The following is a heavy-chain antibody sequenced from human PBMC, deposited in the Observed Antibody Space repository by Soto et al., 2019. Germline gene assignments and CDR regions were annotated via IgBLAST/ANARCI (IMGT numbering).Heavy chain of an antibody. D-gene: IGHD2-2*01. Sequence: QVQLVQSGAEVKKPGASVKVSCKASCYTFTSYGISWVRQAPGQGLEWMGWISAYNGNTNYAQKLQGRVTMTTDTTASKAYMGLRSLRSDDTAVYYCARDPLVGVVVPEARIYYYYYGMDVWGQGTTVTVSS. CDR2: ISAYNGNT. CDR1: CYTFTSYG. CDR3: ARDPLVGVVVPEARIYYYYYGMDV. V-gene: IGHV1-18*01. J-gene: IGHJ6*01.